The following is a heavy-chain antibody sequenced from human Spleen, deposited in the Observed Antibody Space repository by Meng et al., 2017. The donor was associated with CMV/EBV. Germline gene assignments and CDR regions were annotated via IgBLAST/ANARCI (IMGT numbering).Heavy chain of an antibody. CDR1: RFIFSDYY. J-gene: IGHJ6*02. V-gene: IGHV3-11*01. CDR2: ISSSGSTI. CDR3: ARDGDMVRGVIMGIHYYYGMDV. D-gene: IGHD3-10*01. Sequence: GESLKISCAASRFIFSDYYMSWIRQAPGKGLEWVSYISSSGSTIYYADSVKGRFTISRDNAKNSLYLQMNSLRAEDTAVYYCARDGDMVRGVIMGIHYYYGMDVWGQGTTVTVSS.